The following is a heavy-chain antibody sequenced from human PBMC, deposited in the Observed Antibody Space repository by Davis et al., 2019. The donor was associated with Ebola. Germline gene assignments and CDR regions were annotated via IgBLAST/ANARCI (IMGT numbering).Heavy chain of an antibody. J-gene: IGHJ6*02. V-gene: IGHV3-66*01. CDR3: ATPGTATRRWGMDV. CDR1: GFTVSSNY. CDR2: IYSDATT. Sequence: GESLKISCAASGFTVSSNYMMWVRQAPGRGLEWVSLIYSDATTHYADSVKVRFTISRDISKNTLYLQMNSLRAEDTAIYYCATPGTATRRWGMDVWGQGTTVTVSS. D-gene: IGHD2-15*01.